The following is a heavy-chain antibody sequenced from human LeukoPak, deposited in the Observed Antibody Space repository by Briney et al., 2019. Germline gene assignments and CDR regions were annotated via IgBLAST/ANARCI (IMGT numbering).Heavy chain of an antibody. CDR1: GYGFGTYW. CDR3: ARHGTPAAAGSGFDI. V-gene: IGHV5-51*01. J-gene: IGHJ3*02. CDR2: VYPGDSQT. D-gene: IGHD6-13*01. Sequence: GESLKISCRGSGYGFGTYWIGWVRQMPGRGLEWMGVVYPGDSQTRYSPSFQGQATISADKSIATAYLQWGSLKASDTAMYYCARHGTPAAAGSGFDIWGQGTMVTVSS.